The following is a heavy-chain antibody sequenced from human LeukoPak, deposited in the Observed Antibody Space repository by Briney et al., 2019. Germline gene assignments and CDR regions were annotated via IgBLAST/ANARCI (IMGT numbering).Heavy chain of an antibody. CDR3: ARGGVVGATTFAFDI. J-gene: IGHJ3*02. Sequence: PSETLSLTCAVSGYSISSGYYWGWIRQPPGKGLEWIGSIHHSGTTYYNPSLKSRVTISVDTPKNQFSLKLSSVTAADTAVYYCARGGVVGATTFAFDIWGQGTMVTVSS. CDR2: IHHSGTT. V-gene: IGHV4-38-2*01. D-gene: IGHD1-26*01. CDR1: GYSISSGYY.